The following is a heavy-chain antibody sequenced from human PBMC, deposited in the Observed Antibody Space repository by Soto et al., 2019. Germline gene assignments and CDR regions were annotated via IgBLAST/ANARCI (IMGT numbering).Heavy chain of an antibody. CDR3: ARDPPRGYIWGSYREEFDAFDI. CDR1: GYTFTSYG. V-gene: IGHV1-18*01. J-gene: IGHJ3*02. D-gene: IGHD3-16*02. Sequence: QVQLVQSGAEVKKPGASVKVSCKASGYTFTSYGISWVRQAPGQGLEWMGWISAYNGNTNYAQKLQGRVTMTTDTSTSTDYMELRSLRSDDTAVYYCARDPPRGYIWGSYREEFDAFDIWGQGTMVTVSS. CDR2: ISAYNGNT.